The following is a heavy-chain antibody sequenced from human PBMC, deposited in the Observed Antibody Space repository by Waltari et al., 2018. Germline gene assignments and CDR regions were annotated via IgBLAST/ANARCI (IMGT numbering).Heavy chain of an antibody. CDR2: INTLTGNT. D-gene: IGHD3-10*01. CDR3: GRVGVQSGADY. V-gene: IGHV1-18*01. Sequence: QVHLVQSGAEMKKPGASVSVSSKASGYTFTTYTITWVRQAPGQGLEWMGWINTLTGNTDYAKNLQGRVTMTADTSTNTAYMELSNLRSDDSAVYYCGRVGVQSGADYWGQGTLVTVSS. J-gene: IGHJ4*02. CDR1: GYTFTTYT.